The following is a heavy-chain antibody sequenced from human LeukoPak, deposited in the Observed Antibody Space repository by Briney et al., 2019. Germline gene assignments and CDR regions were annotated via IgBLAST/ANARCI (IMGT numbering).Heavy chain of an antibody. CDR1: GYTFTGYY. D-gene: IGHD2-15*01. V-gene: IGHV1-2*02. CDR3: ASGGYCSAGSCNSFDY. Sequence: ASVKVSCKASGYTFTGYYLHWVRQAPGQGLEWTGWINPNRGGTNYAQKFQGRVTMTRDTSISTAYMELSSLRSDDTAVYYCASGGYCSAGSCNSFDYWGQGTLVIVSS. J-gene: IGHJ4*02. CDR2: INPNRGGT.